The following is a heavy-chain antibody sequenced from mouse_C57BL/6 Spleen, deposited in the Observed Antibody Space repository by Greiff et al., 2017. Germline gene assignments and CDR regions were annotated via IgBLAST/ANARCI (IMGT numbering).Heavy chain of an antibody. Sequence: VQLQQSGAELVRPGASVKLSCTASGFNIKDDYMHWVKQRPEQGLEWIGCIDPENGDTEYASKFQGKATITADTSSNTAYLQLSSLTSEDTAVYYCTTRRFGDYDWYFDVWGTGTTVTVSS. D-gene: IGHD2-4*01. CDR3: TTRRFGDYDWYFDV. V-gene: IGHV14-4*01. CDR2: IDPENGDT. J-gene: IGHJ1*03. CDR1: GFNIKDDY.